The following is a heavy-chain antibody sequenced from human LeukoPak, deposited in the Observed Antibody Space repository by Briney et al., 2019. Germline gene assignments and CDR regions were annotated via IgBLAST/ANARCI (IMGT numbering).Heavy chain of an antibody. CDR2: ISSSSSYI. Sequence: AGGSLRLSCAASGFTFSSYSMNWVRQAPGKGLEWVSSISSSSSYIYYADSVKGRFTISRDNAKNSLYLQMNSLRAEDTAVYYCARGVSSSWTMSDYWGQGTLVTVSS. D-gene: IGHD6-13*01. V-gene: IGHV3-21*01. J-gene: IGHJ4*02. CDR3: ARGVSSSWTMSDY. CDR1: GFTFSSYS.